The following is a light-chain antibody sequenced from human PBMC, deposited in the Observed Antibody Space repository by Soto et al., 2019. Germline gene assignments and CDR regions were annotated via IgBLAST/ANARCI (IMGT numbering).Light chain of an antibody. CDR2: GAS. V-gene: IGKV3-15*01. CDR3: QQYGSSRIT. J-gene: IGKJ5*01. Sequence: EIVMTQSPATPSVSPGERATLSCRASQSVSSNLAWYQQKPGQAPRLLIYGASTRATGIPARFSGSGSGTEFTLTLSSLQSEDSAVYYCQQYGSSRITFGQGTRLEIK. CDR1: QSVSSN.